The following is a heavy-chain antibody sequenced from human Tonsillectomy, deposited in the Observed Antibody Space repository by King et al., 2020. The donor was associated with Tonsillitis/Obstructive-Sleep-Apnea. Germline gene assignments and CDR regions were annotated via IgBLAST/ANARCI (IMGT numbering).Heavy chain of an antibody. CDR3: ARVGNCSSTGCFDY. CDR2: INHSGGP. CDR1: GGSLSGNY. V-gene: IGHV4-34*01. D-gene: IGHD2-2*03. J-gene: IGHJ4*02. Sequence: VQLQQWGAGLLKPSETLSLTCAVHGGSLSGNYWTGIRKPPGKGLEWCGEINHSGGPKYNPSLKGRATISVDTPKSQFSLMLNSVTAADTAVYYCARVGNCSSTGCFDYWGQGTLVTVSS.